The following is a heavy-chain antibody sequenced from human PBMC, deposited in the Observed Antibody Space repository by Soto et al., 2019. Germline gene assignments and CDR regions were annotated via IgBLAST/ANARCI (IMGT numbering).Heavy chain of an antibody. CDR2: INPNSGGT. J-gene: IGHJ6*02. Sequence: ASVKVSCKASGYTFTGYYMHWVRQAPGQGLEWMGWINPNSGGTNYAQKFQGRVTMTRDTSISTAYMELSRLRSDDTAVYYCARALGVLRFLEWLSSYYYYGMDVWGQGTMVTVSS. CDR1: GYTFTGYY. CDR3: ARALGVLRFLEWLSSYYYYGMDV. D-gene: IGHD3-3*01. V-gene: IGHV1-2*02.